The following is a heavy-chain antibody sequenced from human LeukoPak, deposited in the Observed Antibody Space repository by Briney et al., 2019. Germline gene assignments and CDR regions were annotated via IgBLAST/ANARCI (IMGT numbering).Heavy chain of an antibody. CDR1: GGSLNGYY. J-gene: IGHJ4*02. CDR2: INHRRSI. D-gene: IGHD1-26*01. Sequence: SETLSLTCAVHGGSLNGYYWSWIRQSPGQGLEWIGGINHRRSINDNPSFKSRITISIDTSKNMFSLDLRFLTAADTAVYFCARVAAVTVGSYPYFDSWGQGTRVTVSS. CDR3: ARVAAVTVGSYPYFDS. V-gene: IGHV4-34*01.